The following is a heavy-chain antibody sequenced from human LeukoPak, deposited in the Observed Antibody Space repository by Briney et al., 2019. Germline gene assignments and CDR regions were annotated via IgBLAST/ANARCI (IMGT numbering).Heavy chain of an antibody. D-gene: IGHD3-10*02. V-gene: IGHV3-48*04. CDR2: IRSSSSTI. Sequence: GGSLRLSCAASGFTFSSYSMNWVRQAPGKGLEWVSYIRSSSSTIYYADSVKGRFTISTDNAKNSLYLQMNSLRAEDTAVYYCAELGITMIGGVWGKGTTVTISS. J-gene: IGHJ6*04. CDR3: AELGITMIGGV. CDR1: GFTFSSYS.